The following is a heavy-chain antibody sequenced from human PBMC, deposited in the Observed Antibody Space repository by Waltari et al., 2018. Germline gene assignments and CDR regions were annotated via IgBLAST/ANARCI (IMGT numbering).Heavy chain of an antibody. CDR1: GYTFTSYD. Sequence: QVQLVQSGAEVKKPGASVKVSCKASGYTFTSYDSNWVRQATGHGLEWMGWMKPDRGHTGYAQKFQGRVTMSRNTSISTAYMELSSLRSADTAVYYCAFRSGYYYSQEVPYFDYWGQGTLVTVSS. J-gene: IGHJ4*02. V-gene: IGHV1-8*01. CDR2: MKPDRGHT. CDR3: AFRSGYYYSQEVPYFDY. D-gene: IGHD3-22*01.